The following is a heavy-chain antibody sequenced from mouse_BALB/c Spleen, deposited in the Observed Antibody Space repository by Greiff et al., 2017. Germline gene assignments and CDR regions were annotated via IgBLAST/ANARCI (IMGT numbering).Heavy chain of an antibody. CDR3: ASPTVVATDWYFDV. V-gene: IGHV5-6-5*01. D-gene: IGHD1-1*01. J-gene: IGHJ1*01. CDR2: ISSGGST. CDR1: GFTFSSYA. Sequence: EVKLVESGGGLVKPGGSLKLSCAASGFTFSSYAMSWVRQTPEKRLEWVASISSGGSTYYPASVKGRFTISRDNARNILYLQMSSLRSEDTAMYYCASPTVVATDWYFDVWGAGTTVTVSS.